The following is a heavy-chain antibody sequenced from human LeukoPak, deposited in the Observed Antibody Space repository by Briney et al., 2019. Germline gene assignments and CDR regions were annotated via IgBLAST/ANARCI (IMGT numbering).Heavy chain of an antibody. V-gene: IGHV3-30*04. Sequence: PGRSLRLSCAASGFTFSSYAMHWVRQAPGKGLEWVAVISYDGSNKYYADSVKGRFTISRDNSKNTLYLQMNSLRAEDTAVYYCARRGYYYDSNGYYGDYFDYWGQGTLVTVSS. CDR1: GFTFSSYA. CDR3: ARRGYYYDSNGYYGDYFDY. D-gene: IGHD3-22*01. J-gene: IGHJ4*02. CDR2: ISYDGSNK.